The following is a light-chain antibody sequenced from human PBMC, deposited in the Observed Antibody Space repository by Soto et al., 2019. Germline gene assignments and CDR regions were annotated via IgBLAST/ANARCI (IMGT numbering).Light chain of an antibody. Sequence: EIVLTQSPGTLSLSPGERATLSCRASQSINSRYLAWYQQKPGQAPRLLIYGASSRATGIPDRFSGSGSGTDLTVTISTLEPEDFQVYYCQQFGSSPGFTFGPGTKVDIK. V-gene: IGKV3-20*01. CDR2: GAS. CDR1: QSINSRY. J-gene: IGKJ3*01. CDR3: QQFGSSPGFT.